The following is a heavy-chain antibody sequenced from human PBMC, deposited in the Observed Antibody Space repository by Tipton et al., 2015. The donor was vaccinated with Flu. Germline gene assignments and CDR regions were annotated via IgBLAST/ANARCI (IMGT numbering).Heavy chain of an antibody. J-gene: IGHJ5*02. Sequence: TLSLTCVVYGGSFSGDYCGWIRQPPGKGLEWIGKIYYNGHIYYNPSLKSRVTISVDTSKDQFSLNLSSVTAADTAVYYCARACGSGGNRWFDPWGQGALVTVSS. CDR3: ARACGSGGNRWFDP. CDR1: GGSFSGDY. CDR2: IYYNGHI. V-gene: IGHV4-34*01. D-gene: IGHD2-15*01.